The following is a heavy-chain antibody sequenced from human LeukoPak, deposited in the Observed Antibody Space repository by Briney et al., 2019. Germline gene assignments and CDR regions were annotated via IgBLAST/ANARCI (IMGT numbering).Heavy chain of an antibody. V-gene: IGHV4-39*07. CDR1: GGSISSSSYY. CDR2: IYYSGNT. Sequence: SETLSLTCTVSGGSISSSSYYWGWIRQPPGKGLEWIGSIYYSGNTYYNPSLKSRVTISVDTSKNQFSLKLSSVTAADTAVYYCARDGLVDAFDIWGQGTMVTVSS. J-gene: IGHJ3*02. CDR3: ARDGLVDAFDI. D-gene: IGHD6-19*01.